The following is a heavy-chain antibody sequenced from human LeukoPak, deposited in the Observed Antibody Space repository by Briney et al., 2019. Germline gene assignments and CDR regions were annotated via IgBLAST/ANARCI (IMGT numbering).Heavy chain of an antibody. CDR1: GGSFSGYY. D-gene: IGHD3-16*02. CDR2: INHSGST. Sequence: SETLSLTCAVYGGSFSGYYWSWIRQPPGKGLEWIGEINHSGSTNYNPSLKSRVTISVDTSKNQFSLKLSSVTAADTAAYYCARGRVWGSYRQNFDYWGQGTLVTVSS. V-gene: IGHV4-34*01. J-gene: IGHJ4*02. CDR3: ARGRVWGSYRQNFDY.